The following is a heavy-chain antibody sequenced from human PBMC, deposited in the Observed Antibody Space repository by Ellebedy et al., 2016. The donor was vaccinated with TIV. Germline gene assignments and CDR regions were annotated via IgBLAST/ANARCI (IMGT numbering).Heavy chain of an antibody. CDR3: AHSFVSSTSWAGGMNV. D-gene: IGHD2-2*01. CDR1: GFTFSRYS. CDR2: ISSSSSYI. V-gene: IGHV3-21*04. Sequence: GGSLRLXCAASGFTFSRYSMNWVRQAPGKGLEWVSSISSSSSYIYYADSVKGRFTISRDDTKNSLYLQMNSLRAEDTAVYYCAHSFVSSTSWAGGMNVWGQGTTVTVSS. J-gene: IGHJ6*02.